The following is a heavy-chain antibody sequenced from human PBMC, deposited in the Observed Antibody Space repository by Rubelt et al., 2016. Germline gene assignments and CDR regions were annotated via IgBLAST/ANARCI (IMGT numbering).Heavy chain of an antibody. V-gene: IGHV4-34*01. J-gene: IGHJ6*02. CDR1: GGSFSGNY. CDR2: INDSGST. D-gene: IGHD2-15*01. CDR3: ARVSWALAAAADYGMDV. Sequence: QVHLQQWGAGLLKPSETLSLTCAVYGGSFSGNYWSWIRQPPGKGLEWIGEINDSGSTNYNTSLKSRVPISGDTAKNQFSLKLGSVTAGDTAVYYCARVSWALAAAADYGMDVWGQGTTVTVSS.